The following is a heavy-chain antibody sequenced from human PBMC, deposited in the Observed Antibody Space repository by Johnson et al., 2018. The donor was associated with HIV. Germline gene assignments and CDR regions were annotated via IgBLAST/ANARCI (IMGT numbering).Heavy chain of an antibody. CDR1: GFTFSSYA. CDR3: ARAGTQCWDWEAFDI. V-gene: IGHV3-30-3*01. Sequence: QEQLVESGGGVVQPGRSLRLSCAASGFTFSSYAMSWVRQAPGKGLEWVAVISYDGGNKYYADSVKGRFTISRDNSKNTLYLQMNSLRAEDTAVYYCARAGTQCWDWEAFDIWGQGTMVTVSS. J-gene: IGHJ3*02. D-gene: IGHD1-26*01. CDR2: ISYDGGNK.